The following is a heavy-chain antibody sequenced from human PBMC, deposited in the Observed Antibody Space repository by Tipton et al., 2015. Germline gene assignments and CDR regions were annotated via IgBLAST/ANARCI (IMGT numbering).Heavy chain of an antibody. D-gene: IGHD6-19*01. CDR3: ARGDSSGPDY. V-gene: IGHV1-46*01. CDR1: GYTFTTYY. Sequence: QVQLVQSGPEVKKLGASVKVSCKASGYTFTTYYMHWVRQAPGQGLEWMGVINPSDGSTNYAQKFQGRVTMTTDTSTTTAYMELRSLRFDDTAVYYCARGDSSGPDYWGQGTLVTVSS. CDR2: INPSDGST. J-gene: IGHJ4*02.